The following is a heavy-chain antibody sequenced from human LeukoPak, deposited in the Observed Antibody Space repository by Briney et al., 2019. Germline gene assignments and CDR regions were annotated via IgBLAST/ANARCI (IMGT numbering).Heavy chain of an antibody. D-gene: IGHD2-15*01. CDR3: ARGRDRYCMGGSCYKFDY. CDR1: GFYFSGYY. J-gene: IGHJ4*02. V-gene: IGHV4-34*01. Sequence: SETLSLTCGVSGFYFSGYYWHWIRQPPGKGLVWIGDINQSGSIKYNPSLKSRVSISVDTSKNQFSLKLSSVTAADTAVYYCARGRDRYCMGGSCYKFDYWGQGTLVTVSS. CDR2: INQSGSI.